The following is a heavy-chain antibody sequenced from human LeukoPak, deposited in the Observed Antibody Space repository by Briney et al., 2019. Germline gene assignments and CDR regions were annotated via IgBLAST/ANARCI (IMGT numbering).Heavy chain of an antibody. Sequence: GGSLRLSCAASGFTFSSHSMNWVRQAPGKGLEWVSYISSSSSTIYYADSVKGRFTISRDNAKNSLYLQMNSLRAEDTAVYYCARDPLYYDFWSGYYPDWGQGTLVTVSS. CDR2: ISSSSSTI. V-gene: IGHV3-48*01. CDR3: ARDPLYYDFWSGYYPD. D-gene: IGHD3-3*01. CDR1: GFTFSSHS. J-gene: IGHJ4*02.